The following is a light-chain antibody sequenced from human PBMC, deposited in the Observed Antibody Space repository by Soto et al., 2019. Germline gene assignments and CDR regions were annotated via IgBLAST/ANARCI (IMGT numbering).Light chain of an antibody. V-gene: IGLV2-14*01. CDR2: EVS. CDR1: SSDVGGYNY. CDR3: SSYTSSSTLHV. J-gene: IGLJ1*01. Sequence: QSVLTKPASVSGSPGQSITSSCTGTSSDVGGYNYVSWYQQHPGKAPKLMIYEVSIRPSEVSSRFSASKSGNTASLTISGLQAEDEADYYCSSYTSSSTLHVFGTGTKVTVL.